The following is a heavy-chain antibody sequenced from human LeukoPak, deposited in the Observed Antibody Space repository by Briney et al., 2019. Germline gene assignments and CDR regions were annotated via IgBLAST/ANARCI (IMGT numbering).Heavy chain of an antibody. V-gene: IGHV4-34*01. CDR2: INHSGST. Sequence: SETLSLTCAVYGGSFSGYYWSWIRQPPGKGLEWIGEINHSGSTNYNPSLKSRVTISVDTSKNQFSLKLSSVTAADTAVYYCARGITMALGYFQHWGQGTLVTVSS. CDR3: ARGITMALGYFQH. CDR1: GGSFSGYY. D-gene: IGHD3-10*01. J-gene: IGHJ1*01.